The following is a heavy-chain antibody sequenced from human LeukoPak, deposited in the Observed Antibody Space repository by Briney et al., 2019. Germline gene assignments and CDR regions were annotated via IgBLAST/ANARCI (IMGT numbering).Heavy chain of an antibody. D-gene: IGHD3-10*01. J-gene: IGHJ6*03. CDR2: INHSGST. Sequence: SETLSLTCAVSGGSFSGYYWSWIRQPPGKGLEWIGEINHSGSTNYNPSLKSRVTISVDTSKNQFSLKLSSVTAADTAVYYCARVGITMVRGVIITNYYYYMDVWGKGTTVTVSS. CDR3: ARVGITMVRGVIITNYYYYMDV. V-gene: IGHV4-34*01. CDR1: GGSFSGYY.